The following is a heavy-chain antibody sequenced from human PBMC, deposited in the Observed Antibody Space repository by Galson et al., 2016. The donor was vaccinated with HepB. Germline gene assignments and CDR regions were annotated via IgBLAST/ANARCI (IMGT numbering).Heavy chain of an antibody. D-gene: IGHD3-10*01. CDR3: AREDEQEIRGHYYYNGMDV. CDR2: IGSAGDT. V-gene: IGHV3-13*01. Sequence: SLRLSCAASGLTFSSYDMHWVRQATGKSLEWVSTIGSAGDTYYADSVKGRFTISRDNSKNTLCLQVNSLRGEDTAVYYCAREDEQEIRGHYYYNGMDVWGQGTTVIVSS. J-gene: IGHJ6*02. CDR1: GLTFSSYD.